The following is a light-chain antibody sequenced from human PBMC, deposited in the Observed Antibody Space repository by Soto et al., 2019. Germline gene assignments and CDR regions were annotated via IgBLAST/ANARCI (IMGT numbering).Light chain of an antibody. Sequence: IQLTQSPSSLSASVGDRVTITCRASQDINSYLAWYQQKPGKAPNLLIYAGTSLQSGVPSRFSGSGSGTECTLTIRSLQPEDFATYYCQQLHVYPSTFGGGTKVE. J-gene: IGKJ4*01. CDR3: QQLHVYPST. V-gene: IGKV1-9*01. CDR1: QDINSY. CDR2: AGT.